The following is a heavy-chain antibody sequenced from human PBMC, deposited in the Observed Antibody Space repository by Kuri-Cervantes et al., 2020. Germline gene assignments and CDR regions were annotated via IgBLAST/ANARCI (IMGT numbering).Heavy chain of an antibody. D-gene: IGHD3-16*01. V-gene: IGHV4-38-2*02. J-gene: IGHJ5*02. CDR3: ARVWGNWFDP. CDR2: IYHSGST. Sequence: SETLSLTCTVSGYSISSGYYWGWIRQPPGKGLEWIGSIYHSGSTYYNPSLKSRVTISVDTSKNQFSLELSSVTAADTAVYYCARVWGNWFDPWGQGTLVTVSS. CDR1: GYSISSGYY.